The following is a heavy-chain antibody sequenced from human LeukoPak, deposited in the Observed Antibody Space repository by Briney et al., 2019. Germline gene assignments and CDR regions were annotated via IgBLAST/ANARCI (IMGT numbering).Heavy chain of an antibody. V-gene: IGHV3-30*04. J-gene: IGHJ5*02. D-gene: IGHD3-16*01. CDR3: ASFYDYAIGGSWFDP. CDR2: ISYDGSNK. Sequence: GGSLRLSCAASGFTFSSYAMHWARQAPGKGLEWVAVISYDGSNKYYADSVKGRFTISRDNSKNTLYLQMNSLRAEGTAVYYCASFYDYAIGGSWFDPWGQGTLVTVSS. CDR1: GFTFSSYA.